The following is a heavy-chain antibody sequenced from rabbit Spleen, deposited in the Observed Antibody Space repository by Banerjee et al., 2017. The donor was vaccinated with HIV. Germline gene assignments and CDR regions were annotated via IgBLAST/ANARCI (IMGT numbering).Heavy chain of an antibody. Sequence: QEQLVESGGGLVRPEGSLKLSCTASGFSFSNKAVMCWVRQAPGKGLQWIACINAVTGKAVYATWAKGRFTFSKTSSTTVTLQMTSLTAADTATYFCASSETDDRYNLWGPGTLVTVS. CDR1: GFSFSNKAV. J-gene: IGHJ4*01. CDR2: INAVTGKA. CDR3: ASSETDDRYNL. V-gene: IGHV1S45*01. D-gene: IGHD1-1*01.